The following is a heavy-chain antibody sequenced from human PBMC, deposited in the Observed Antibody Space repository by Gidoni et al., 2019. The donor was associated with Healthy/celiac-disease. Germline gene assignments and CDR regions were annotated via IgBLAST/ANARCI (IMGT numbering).Heavy chain of an antibody. CDR1: GFTFSSYA. J-gene: IGHJ4*02. D-gene: IGHD3-22*01. V-gene: IGHV3-23*01. CDR2: ISGSGGST. Sequence: EVQLLESGGGLVQPGGSLRLSCAASGFTFSSYAMSWVRQAPGKGLEWVSAISGSGGSTYYADSVKGRFTSSRDNSKNTLYLQMNSLRAEDTAVYYCAKSGSAGGYDSSGYYYAFDYWGQGTLVTVSS. CDR3: AKSGSAGGYDSSGYYYAFDY.